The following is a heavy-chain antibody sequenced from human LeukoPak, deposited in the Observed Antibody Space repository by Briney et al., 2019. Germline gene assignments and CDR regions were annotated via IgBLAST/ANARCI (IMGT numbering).Heavy chain of an antibody. Sequence: GGSLRLSCAASGFTFSSYSMNWVRQAPGKGLEWVSYISSSSSYIYYADSVKGQFTISRDNAKNSLYLQMNSLRAEDTAVYYCARDPGYCSGGSCQYYYYYYMDVWGKGTTVTVSS. CDR2: ISSSSSYI. CDR3: ARDPGYCSGGSCQYYYYYYMDV. V-gene: IGHV3-21*05. CDR1: GFTFSSYS. J-gene: IGHJ6*03. D-gene: IGHD2-15*01.